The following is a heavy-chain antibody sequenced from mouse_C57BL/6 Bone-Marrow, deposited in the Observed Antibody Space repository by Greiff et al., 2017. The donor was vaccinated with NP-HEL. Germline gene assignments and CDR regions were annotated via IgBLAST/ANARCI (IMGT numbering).Heavy chain of an antibody. J-gene: IGHJ2*01. Sequence: EVQRVESGPGLVKPSQSLSLTCSVTGYSITSGYYWNWIRQFPGNKLEWMGYISYDGSNNYNPSLKNRISITRDTSKNQFFLKLNSVTTEDTATYYCASGNYVDYWGQGTTLTVSS. V-gene: IGHV3-6*01. CDR1: GYSITSGYY. CDR2: ISYDGSN. D-gene: IGHD1-1*02. CDR3: ASGNYVDY.